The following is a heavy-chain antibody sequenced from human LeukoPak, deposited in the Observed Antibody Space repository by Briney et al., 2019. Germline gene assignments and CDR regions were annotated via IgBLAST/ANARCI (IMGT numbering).Heavy chain of an antibody. V-gene: IGHV3-23*01. CDR1: GFTLSSYA. CDR2: IRSDGST. J-gene: IGHJ3*02. D-gene: IGHD1-26*01. Sequence: GGSLRLSCAASGFTLSSYAMTWVRQAPGKGLEWISVIRSDGSTNHADSVKGRFTISRDNSKNTLYLQMNNLKAEDTAMYYCAREMYSGMYNDAFDIWGQGTKVTVSS. CDR3: AREMYSGMYNDAFDI.